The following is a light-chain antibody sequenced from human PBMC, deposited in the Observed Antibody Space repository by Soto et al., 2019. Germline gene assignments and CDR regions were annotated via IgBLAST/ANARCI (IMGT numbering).Light chain of an antibody. Sequence: EIVMTQSPATLSVSPGERATLSCRASQSVSSNLAWYQQKPGQAPRLLIYGASTRATGIPARFSGSGSGTEFTLTISSLESEDFAVYYCRQYNHFWTFGQGTKVEIK. CDR1: QSVSSN. V-gene: IGKV3-15*01. J-gene: IGKJ1*01. CDR3: RQYNHFWT. CDR2: GAS.